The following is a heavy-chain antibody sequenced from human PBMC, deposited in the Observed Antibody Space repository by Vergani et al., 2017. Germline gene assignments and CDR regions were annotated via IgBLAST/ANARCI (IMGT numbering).Heavy chain of an antibody. CDR2: IIPILGIA. Sequence: QVQLVQSGAEVKKPGSSVKISCKASGGTFSSYTISWVRQAPGQGLEWMGRIIPILGIANYAQKFQGRVTITADKSTSTAYMELSSLKSEDTAVYYCARAPQCSGCATNWFDPWGQGTLVTVSS. CDR3: ARAPQCSGCATNWFDP. J-gene: IGHJ5*02. CDR1: GGTFSSYT. D-gene: IGHD2-15*01. V-gene: IGHV1-69*02.